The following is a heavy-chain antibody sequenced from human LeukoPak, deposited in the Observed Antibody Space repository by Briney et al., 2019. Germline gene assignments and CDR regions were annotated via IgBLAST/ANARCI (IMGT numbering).Heavy chain of an antibody. J-gene: IGHJ1*01. CDR1: GGSISSGGYY. D-gene: IGHD6-13*01. CDR2: IYYSGST. CDR3: ARFDSSWQNLQWVEHFQH. V-gene: IGHV4-31*03. Sequence: SETLSLTCTVSGGSISSGGYYWSWIRQHPGKGLEWIGYIYYSGSTYYNPSLKSRVTISVDTSKNQFSLKLSSVTAADTAVYYCARFDSSWQNLQWVEHFQHWGQGTLVTVSS.